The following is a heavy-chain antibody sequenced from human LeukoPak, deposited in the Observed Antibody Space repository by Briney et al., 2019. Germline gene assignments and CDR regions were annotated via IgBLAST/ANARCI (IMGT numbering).Heavy chain of an antibody. Sequence: GGSLRLSCAASGFTFSSYGMHWARQAPGKGLEWVAVISYDGSDKYYADSVKGRFTISRDNAKNSLYLQMNNLRVEDTAVYYCARAPTKFRRDWFDPWGQGTLVTVSS. J-gene: IGHJ5*02. D-gene: IGHD3-9*01. CDR2: ISYDGSDK. V-gene: IGHV3-30*03. CDR1: GFTFSSYG. CDR3: ARAPTKFRRDWFDP.